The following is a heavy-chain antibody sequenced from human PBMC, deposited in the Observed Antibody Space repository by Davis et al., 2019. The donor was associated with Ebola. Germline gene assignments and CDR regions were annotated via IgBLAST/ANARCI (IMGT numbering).Heavy chain of an antibody. CDR2: ISYDGSNK. CDR1: GFTFSSYA. Sequence: GESLKISCAASGFTFSSYAMHWVRQAPGKGLEWVAVISYDGSNKYYADSVKGRFTISRDNSKNTLYLQMNSLRAEDTAVYYCAKDPDPTPQGFDPWGQGTLVTVSS. V-gene: IGHV3-30-3*01. J-gene: IGHJ5*02. CDR3: AKDPDPTPQGFDP.